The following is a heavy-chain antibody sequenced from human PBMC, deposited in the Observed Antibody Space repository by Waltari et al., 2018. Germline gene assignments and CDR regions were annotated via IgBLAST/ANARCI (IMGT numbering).Heavy chain of an antibody. J-gene: IGHJ3*02. CDR2: IYYSGST. CDR1: GGSISSSSYY. D-gene: IGHD3-3*01. CDR3: ARSPPRSLLRFLEWFADAFDI. Sequence: QLQLQESGPGLVKPSETLSLTCTVSGGSISSSSYYWGWIRQPPGKGLEWIGSIYYSGSTYYNPSLKSRVTISVDTSKNQFSLKLSSVTAADTAVYYCARSPPRSLLRFLEWFADAFDIWGQGTMVTVSS. V-gene: IGHV4-39*01.